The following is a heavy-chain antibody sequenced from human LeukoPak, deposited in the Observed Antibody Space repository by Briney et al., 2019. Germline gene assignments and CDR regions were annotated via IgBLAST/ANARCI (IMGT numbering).Heavy chain of an antibody. Sequence: SETLSLTCTVSGGSISSSSYYWGWIRQPPGKGLEWIGSIYYSGSTYYNPSLKSRVTISVDTSKNQFSLKLSSVTAADTAVYYCARVGILTGYGPWGQGTLVTVSS. D-gene: IGHD3-9*01. CDR1: GGSISSSSYY. V-gene: IGHV4-39*07. J-gene: IGHJ4*02. CDR3: ARVGILTGYGP. CDR2: IYYSGST.